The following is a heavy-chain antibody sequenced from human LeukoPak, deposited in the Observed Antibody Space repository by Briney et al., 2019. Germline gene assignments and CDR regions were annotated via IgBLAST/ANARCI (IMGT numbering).Heavy chain of an antibody. CDR2: ISNNGGYT. J-gene: IGHJ4*02. Sequence: GGSLRLSCAASGFTFSSSAMSWVRQAPGKGLEWVSAISNNGGYTYYADSVQGRFTISRDNSKSTLCLQMNSLRAEDTAVYYCAKQLGYCSDGSCYFPYWGQGTLVPVSS. CDR3: AKQLGYCSDGSCYFPY. CDR1: GFTFSSSA. V-gene: IGHV3-23*01. D-gene: IGHD2-15*01.